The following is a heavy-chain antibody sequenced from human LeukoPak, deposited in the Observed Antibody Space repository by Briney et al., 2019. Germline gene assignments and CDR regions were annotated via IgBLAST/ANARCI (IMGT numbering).Heavy chain of an antibody. CDR2: ISGSSFNYI. V-gene: IGHV3-21*01. Sequence: GGSLRLSCAASGFIFSAYNMVWVRQAPGKGLEWVARISGSSFNYINYADSVKGRFTVSRDNARNSLYLQMNSLRVEDTGVYYCARGDDYLPFDHWGQGNLVTVSS. CDR1: GFIFSAYN. D-gene: IGHD2/OR15-2a*01. J-gene: IGHJ5*02. CDR3: ARGDDYLPFDH.